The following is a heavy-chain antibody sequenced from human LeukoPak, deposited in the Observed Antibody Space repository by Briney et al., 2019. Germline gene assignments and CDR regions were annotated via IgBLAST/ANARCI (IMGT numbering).Heavy chain of an antibody. V-gene: IGHV3-30*18. CDR3: TKESETGSRYSFDY. D-gene: IGHD2-15*01. J-gene: IGHJ4*02. CDR1: GFTFSSHG. CDR2: VSSDVGRT. Sequence: GGSLRLSCAASGFTFSSHGIHWVRQAPGKGLEGVGVVSSDVGRTYYADSVKGRFAISRDNSKKTLYLKMNSLRGEDTAIYYCTKESETGSRYSFDYWGQGTLVTVSS.